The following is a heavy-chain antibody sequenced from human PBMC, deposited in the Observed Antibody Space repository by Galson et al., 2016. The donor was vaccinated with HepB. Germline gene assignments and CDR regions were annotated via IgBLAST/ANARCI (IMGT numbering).Heavy chain of an antibody. Sequence: SLRLSCAASGFTISTYAMSWVRQTPGKGLEWVSAISNSGGSIFYADSVKGRFTISRDNSKNTLYLQMNSLRAEDTAVYYCTKHSTYGDLLYYMDVWGKGTKVIVSS. CDR2: ISNSGGSI. CDR1: GFTISTYA. D-gene: IGHD4-17*01. J-gene: IGHJ6*03. V-gene: IGHV3-23*01. CDR3: TKHSTYGDLLYYMDV.